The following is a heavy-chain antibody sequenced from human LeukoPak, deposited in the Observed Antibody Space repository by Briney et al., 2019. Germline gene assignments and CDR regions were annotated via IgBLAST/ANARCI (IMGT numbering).Heavy chain of an antibody. CDR3: AVGVLSGGHEWAFYI. D-gene: IGHD5-12*01. Sequence: GASVKVSCKASGYTLTDYYLHWVRQAPGQGLKWMGWINPNSGATHYAQSFQARVTMTRDTSIASSYMELTGLESDDTAVYYCAVGVLSGGHEWAFYIWGQGTMVSVSS. CDR1: GYTLTDYY. V-gene: IGHV1-2*02. J-gene: IGHJ3*02. CDR2: INPNSGAT.